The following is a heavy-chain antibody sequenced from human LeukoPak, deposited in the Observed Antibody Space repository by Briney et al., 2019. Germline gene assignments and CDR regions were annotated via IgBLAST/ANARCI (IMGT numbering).Heavy chain of an antibody. J-gene: IGHJ3*02. CDR1: GYTFTSYD. CDR2: MNPNRGNT. V-gene: IGHV1-8*01. Sequence: ASVKVSCKASGYTFTSYDINWVRQATGQELEGMGWMNPNRGNTGYAQKFQGRITMTRNISKSTAYMERSSLRSEDTAVYYCVGVRDAFDIWGQGTMVTVSS. D-gene: IGHD3-10*01. CDR3: VGVRDAFDI.